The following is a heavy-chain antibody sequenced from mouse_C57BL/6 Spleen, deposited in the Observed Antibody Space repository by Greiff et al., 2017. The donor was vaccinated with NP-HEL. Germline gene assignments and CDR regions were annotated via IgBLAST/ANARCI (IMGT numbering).Heavy chain of an antibody. CDR3: ARGGYGSLDY. Sequence: VMLVESGPGLVQPSQSLSITCTVSGFSLTSYGVHWVRQSPGKGLEWLGVIWSGGSTDYNSAFISRLSISKDNSKGQVFFTMNSLQADDTAICYCARGGYGSLDYWGQGTTLTVSS. CDR1: GFSLTSYG. V-gene: IGHV2-2*01. CDR2: IWSGGST. D-gene: IGHD1-1*01. J-gene: IGHJ2*01.